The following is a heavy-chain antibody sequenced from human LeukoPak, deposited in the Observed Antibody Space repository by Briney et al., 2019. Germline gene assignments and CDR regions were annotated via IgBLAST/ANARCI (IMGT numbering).Heavy chain of an antibody. V-gene: IGHV3-64D*06. CDR1: GFTFSNYA. J-gene: IGHJ5*02. CDR2: INSNGGST. CDR3: VKDWRRATWFDP. Sequence: GGSLRLSCLASGFTFSNYAMNWVRQAPGKGLEYVSAINSNGGSTYYVDSVKGRFTISRDNSKNTVHLQMSSLRTEDTAVYYCVKDWRRATWFDPWGQGTLVTVST.